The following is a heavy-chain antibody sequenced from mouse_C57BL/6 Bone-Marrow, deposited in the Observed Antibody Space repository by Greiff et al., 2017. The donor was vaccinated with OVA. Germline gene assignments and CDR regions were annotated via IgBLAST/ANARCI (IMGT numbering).Heavy chain of an antibody. CDR2: IWGDGST. V-gene: IGHV2-3*01. J-gene: IGHJ4*01. Sequence: VHLVESGPGLVAPSQCLSLTCTVTGFSLTSYGVSWVRQPPGKGLEWLGVIWGDGSTSYHSAHISRLSISKNNSTSQVFLKLNSLQTDDTAAYYCASYDYDEGAYAMDYWGQGTSVTVSS. CDR1: GFSLTSYG. D-gene: IGHD2-4*01. CDR3: ASYDYDEGAYAMDY.